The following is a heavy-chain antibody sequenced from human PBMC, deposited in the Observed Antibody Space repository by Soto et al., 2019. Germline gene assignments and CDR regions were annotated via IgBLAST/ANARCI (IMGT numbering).Heavy chain of an antibody. Sequence: EVQLVESGGGLVKPGGSLRLSCAASGFTFSSYSMNWVRQAPGKGLEWVSSISSSSSYIYYADSVKGRFTISRDNAKNSLYLQMNSLRAEDMAVYYCAKTDDFWSGYYTRYYYYGMDVWGQGTTVTVSS. D-gene: IGHD3-3*01. J-gene: IGHJ6*02. CDR1: GFTFSSYS. CDR2: ISSSSSYI. CDR3: AKTDDFWSGYYTRYYYYGMDV. V-gene: IGHV3-21*01.